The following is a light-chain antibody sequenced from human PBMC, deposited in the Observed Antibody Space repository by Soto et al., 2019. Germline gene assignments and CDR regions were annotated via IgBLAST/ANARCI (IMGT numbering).Light chain of an antibody. CDR1: QSVSSSY. CDR3: QHYDNTPPSVT. J-gene: IGKJ3*01. Sequence: SGLTKSPGTLSLYPGNTATLSCRASQSVSSSYLVWYQQKPGMPPSLLIYGASRRATGIPDRFSGSGSGTDLILTISRLEPEDFAVYYCQHYDNTPPSVTFGPGTKVDIK. CDR2: GAS. V-gene: IGKV3-20*01.